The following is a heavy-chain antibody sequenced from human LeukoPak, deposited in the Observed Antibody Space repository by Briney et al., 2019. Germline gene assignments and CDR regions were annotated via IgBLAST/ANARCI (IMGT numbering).Heavy chain of an antibody. J-gene: IGHJ6*03. CDR3: ARDLKWGDYYSYYMDL. D-gene: IGHD7-27*01. CDR1: GFTFSSYG. Sequence: GRSLRLSCAASGFTFSSYGMHWVRQAPGKGLEWVAVMSNDGSNKQSADSVKGRFTISRDNSKNTLYLQMISLRAEDTAVYYCARDLKWGDYYSYYMDLWGKGTTVTVSS. V-gene: IGHV3-30*19. CDR2: MSNDGSNK.